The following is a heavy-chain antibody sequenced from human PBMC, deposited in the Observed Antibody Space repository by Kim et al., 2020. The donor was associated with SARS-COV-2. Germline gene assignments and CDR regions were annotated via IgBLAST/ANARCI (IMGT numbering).Heavy chain of an antibody. V-gene: IGHV3-43*02. CDR3: AKDSYYYGSGSYNYYYYYYYGMDV. D-gene: IGHD3-10*01. CDR1: GFTFDDYA. J-gene: IGHJ6*02. CDR2: ISGDGGST. Sequence: GGSLRLSCAASGFTFDDYAMHWVRQAPGKGLEWVSLISGDGGSTYYADSVKGRFTISRDNSKNSLYLQMNSLRTEDTALYYCAKDSYYYGSGSYNYYYYYYYGMDVWGQGTTVTVSS.